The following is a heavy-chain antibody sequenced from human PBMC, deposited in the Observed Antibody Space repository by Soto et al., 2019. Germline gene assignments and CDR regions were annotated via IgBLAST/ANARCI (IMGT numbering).Heavy chain of an antibody. V-gene: IGHV4-59*01. D-gene: IGHD3-10*01. Sequence: PFETLSFTCTVSGGSINSYFWSWIRQSPGKGLEWIGHIYYSGSTSYSPSLKSRVSISVDTSKNQFSLEVHSVTAADTAVYYCARAGTNMVQFDYWGQGTLVTVSS. CDR2: IYYSGST. J-gene: IGHJ4*02. CDR3: ARAGTNMVQFDY. CDR1: GGSINSYF.